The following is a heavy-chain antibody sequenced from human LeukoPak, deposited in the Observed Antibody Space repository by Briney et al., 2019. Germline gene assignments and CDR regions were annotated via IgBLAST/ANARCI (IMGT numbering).Heavy chain of an antibody. Sequence: SETLSLTCTVSGGSISTSNYYWGWIRQPPGKGLEWIGNIFYSGSTYYSPSLKSRVTISLDTSRNQFSLKLSSVTAADTAVYYCARVLLAARPRGACDYWGQGTLVTVSS. V-gene: IGHV4-39*07. D-gene: IGHD6-6*01. CDR1: GGSISTSNYY. CDR3: ARVLLAARPRGACDY. J-gene: IGHJ4*02. CDR2: IFYSGST.